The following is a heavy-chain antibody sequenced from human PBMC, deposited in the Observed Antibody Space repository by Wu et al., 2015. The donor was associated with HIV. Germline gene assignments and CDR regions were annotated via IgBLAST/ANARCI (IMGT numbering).Heavy chain of an antibody. CDR3: ARRSTERVYYYYYGMDV. CDR1: GYTFTSYD. V-gene: IGHV1-8*01. J-gene: IGHJ6*02. D-gene: IGHD2-2*01. Sequence: QVQLVQSGAEVKKPGASVKVSCKASGYTFTSYDINWVRQATGQGLEWMGWMNPNSGNTGYAQKFQGRVTMTRNTSISTAYMELSSLRSEDTAVYYCARRSTERVYYYYYGMDVWGQGTTVTVSS. CDR2: MNPNSGNT.